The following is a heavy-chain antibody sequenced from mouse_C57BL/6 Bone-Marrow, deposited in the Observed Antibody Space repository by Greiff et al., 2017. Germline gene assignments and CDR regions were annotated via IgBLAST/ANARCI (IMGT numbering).Heavy chain of an antibody. J-gene: IGHJ3*01. CDR3: ARDNYGSGD. CDR1: GYSITSGYY. CDR2: ISYDGSN. Sequence: DVKLQESGPGLVKPSQSLSLTCSVTGYSITSGYYWNWIRQFPGNKLEWMGYISYDGSNNYNPSLKNRISITRDTSKNQFFLKLNSVTTEDTATYYCARDNYGSGDWGQGTLVTVSA. V-gene: IGHV3-6*01. D-gene: IGHD1-1*01.